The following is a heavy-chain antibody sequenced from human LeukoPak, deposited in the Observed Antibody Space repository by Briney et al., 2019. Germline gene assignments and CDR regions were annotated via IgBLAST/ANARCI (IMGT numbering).Heavy chain of an antibody. CDR3: AREESIGRYQFLHDY. V-gene: IGHV1-18*01. J-gene: IGHJ4*02. Sequence: ASVKVSCKASGYTFSNYGISWVRQAPGQGLEWMGWISGYNGNTKYVQKVKGRVTMTTDTSTTTAYMELRSLTSDDTAVYYCAREESIGRYQFLHDYWGQGTLVTVSS. D-gene: IGHD1-26*01. CDR1: GYTFSNYG. CDR2: ISGYNGNT.